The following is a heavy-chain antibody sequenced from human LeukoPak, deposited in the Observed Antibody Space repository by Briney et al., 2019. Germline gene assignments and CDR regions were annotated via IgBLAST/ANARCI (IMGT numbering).Heavy chain of an antibody. J-gene: IGHJ4*02. Sequence: KPSETLSLTCTVYGGSFSDYYWTWIRQSPGKGLEWIGEIVQSGRTNYSPSLESRLTLSVDTSKNQFSLKLSSVTAADTAVYYCARGSVPMGYASFDYWGQGALVTVSS. CDR3: ARGSVPMGYASFDY. D-gene: IGHD2-2*01. CDR2: IVQSGRT. V-gene: IGHV4-34*12. CDR1: GGSFSDYY.